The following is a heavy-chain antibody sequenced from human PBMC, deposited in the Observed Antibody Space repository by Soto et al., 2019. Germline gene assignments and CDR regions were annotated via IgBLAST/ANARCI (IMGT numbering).Heavy chain of an antibody. V-gene: IGHV1-18*01. J-gene: IGHJ4*02. Sequence: QVQLVQSGAEVKKPGASVKVSCKASGYTFTSYGISWVRQAPGQGLEWMGWISAYNGNTKYSQKFQGRVTITRDTSASTAYMELSSLRSEDTAVYYCARSSPTVTTFDYWGQGTLVTVSS. CDR1: GYTFTSYG. D-gene: IGHD4-17*01. CDR2: ISAYNGNT. CDR3: ARSSPTVTTFDY.